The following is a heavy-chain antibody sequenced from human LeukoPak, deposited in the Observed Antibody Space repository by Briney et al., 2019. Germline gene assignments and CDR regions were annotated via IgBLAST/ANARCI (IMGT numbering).Heavy chain of an antibody. Sequence: GGSLRLSCAASGFTFSSYAMSWVRQAPGKGLEWVSAISGSGGSTYYADSVKGRFTISRDNSKNTLYLQMNSLRAEDTAVYYCASCGEYYDFWSGYYYGAFDIWGQGTMVTVSS. CDR1: GFTFSSYA. CDR2: ISGSGGST. D-gene: IGHD3-3*01. V-gene: IGHV3-23*01. CDR3: ASCGEYYDFWSGYYYGAFDI. J-gene: IGHJ3*02.